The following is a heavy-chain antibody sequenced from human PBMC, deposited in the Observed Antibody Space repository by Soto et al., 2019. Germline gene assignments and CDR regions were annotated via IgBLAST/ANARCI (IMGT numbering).Heavy chain of an antibody. CDR3: ANIVATIYYFDY. J-gene: IGHJ4*02. V-gene: IGHV3-23*01. D-gene: IGHD5-12*01. CDR1: GFTFSSYA. CDR2: ISGSGGST. Sequence: EVQLLESGGGLVQPGGSLRLSCAASGFTFSSYAMSWVRQAPGKGLEWVSAISGSGGSTYYADSVKGRFTISRDNSKNTLYLRMNSLRAEDTAVYYCANIVATIYYFDYWGQGTLVTVSS.